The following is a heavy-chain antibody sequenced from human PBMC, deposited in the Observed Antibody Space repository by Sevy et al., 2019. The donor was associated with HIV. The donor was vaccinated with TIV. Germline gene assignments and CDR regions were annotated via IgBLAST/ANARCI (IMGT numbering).Heavy chain of an antibody. V-gene: IGHV1-46*01. CDR3: ARATSCGGDCYYFDS. CDR1: GYTFTRYE. D-gene: IGHD2-21*02. Sequence: ASVKVSCQASGYTFTRYEIHWVRQAPGQGLEWMGIINPNGGSTGYAQNFQGRVTMTRDTSTSTVYMELSSLRSDDTAVYYCARATSCGGDCYYFDSWGQRTLVTVSS. J-gene: IGHJ4*02. CDR2: INPNGGST.